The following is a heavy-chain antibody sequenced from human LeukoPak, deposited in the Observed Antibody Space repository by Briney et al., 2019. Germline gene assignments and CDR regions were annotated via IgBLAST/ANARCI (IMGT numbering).Heavy chain of an antibody. CDR3: ATAPGVPSGPLVVMDWYDP. D-gene: IGHD3-22*01. CDR1: GYTLTELS. V-gene: IGHV1-24*01. Sequence: ASVKVSCKVSGYTLTELSMHWVRQAPGKGLEWMGGFDPEDGETIYAQKFQGRVTMTEDTPTDTAYMELSSLRSEDTAVYYCATAPGVPSGPLVVMDWYDPWGQGTLVTVSS. CDR2: FDPEDGET. J-gene: IGHJ5*02.